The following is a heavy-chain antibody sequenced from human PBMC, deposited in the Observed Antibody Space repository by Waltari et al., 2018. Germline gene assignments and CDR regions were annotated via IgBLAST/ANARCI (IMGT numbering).Heavy chain of an antibody. CDR3: AKDQGGSGWYIEKIDY. V-gene: IGHV3-23*01. CDR2: ISGSGGST. D-gene: IGHD6-19*01. J-gene: IGHJ4*02. CDR1: GFTFSSYA. Sequence: EVQLLESGGGLVQPGGSLRLSCAASGFTFSSYAMSWVRQAPGKGLEWVSAISGSGGSTYYADSVKGRFTISRDNSKNTLYLQRNSLRAEDTAVYYCAKDQGGSGWYIEKIDYWGQGTLVTVSS.